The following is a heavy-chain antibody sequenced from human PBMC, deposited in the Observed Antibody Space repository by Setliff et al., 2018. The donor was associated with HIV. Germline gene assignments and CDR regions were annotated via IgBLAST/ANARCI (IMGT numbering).Heavy chain of an antibody. CDR1: GFTFTSSA. Sequence: SVKVSYKASGFTFTSSAIQWVRQARGQRLEWIGWIVVGSGNTNYAQKFQERVTITRDMSTSTAYMELSSLRSEDTAVYYCAAATYYDFWSGYEHWFDPWGQGTLVTVSS. CDR2: IVVGSGNT. CDR3: AAATYYDFWSGYEHWFDP. J-gene: IGHJ5*02. V-gene: IGHV1-58*02. D-gene: IGHD3-3*01.